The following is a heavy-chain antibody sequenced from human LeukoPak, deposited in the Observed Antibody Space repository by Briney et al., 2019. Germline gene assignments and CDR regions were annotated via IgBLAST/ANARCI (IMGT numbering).Heavy chain of an antibody. J-gene: IGHJ1*01. CDR2: INTYNNRT. D-gene: IGHD1-1*01. V-gene: IGHV1-18*01. CDR3: ARDLDNTHFN. Sequence: GASVKVSCKTSGYTFTHYVISWVRQAPGQGLEWMGWINTYNNRTGYAQKFQDRVTVTTDTYANTAYMEVRSLRSDDTATYYCARDLDNTHFNWGQGTLVTVSS. CDR1: GYTFTHYV.